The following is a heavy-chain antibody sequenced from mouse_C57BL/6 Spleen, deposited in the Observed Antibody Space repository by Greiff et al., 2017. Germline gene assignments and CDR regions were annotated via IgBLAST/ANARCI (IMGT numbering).Heavy chain of an antibody. D-gene: IGHD1-1*01. CDR1: GYTFTDYE. V-gene: IGHV1-15*01. CDR2: IDPETGGT. CDR3: TRLDYYGSSPLLVMDY. J-gene: IGHJ4*01. Sequence: QVQLKQSGAELVRPGASVTLSCKASGYTFTDYEMHWVKQTPVHGLEWIGAIDPETGGTAYSQKFKGKAILTADKSSSTAYMELRSLTSEDSAVYYCTRLDYYGSSPLLVMDYWGQGTSVTVSS.